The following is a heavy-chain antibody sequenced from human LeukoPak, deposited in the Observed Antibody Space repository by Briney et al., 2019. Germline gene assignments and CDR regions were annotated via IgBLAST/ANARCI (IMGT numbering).Heavy chain of an antibody. CDR2: MYTGGIT. CDR1: GFSFSGTH. Sequence: GGSLRLSCAASGFSFSGTHMSWVRQAPGKGLEWVSAMYTGGITYYADSVTGRFTVSRDTSRNTLFLHMGSLRAEDTAVYYCAKDDVTSGGGLASWGQGTLVIVSS. CDR3: AKDDVTSGGGLAS. J-gene: IGHJ5*01. V-gene: IGHV3-53*01. D-gene: IGHD2-21*02.